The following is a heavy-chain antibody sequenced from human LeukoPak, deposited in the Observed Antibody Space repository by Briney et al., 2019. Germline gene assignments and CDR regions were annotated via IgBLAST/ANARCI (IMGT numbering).Heavy chain of an antibody. CDR3: ARGYSSGPDYFDY. Sequence: VASVTVSCKASGYTFTSYDINWVRQATGQGLEWMGWMNPNSGNRGYAQKFQGRVTMTRNTSISTAYMELSSLRSEDTAVYYCARGYSSGPDYFDYWGQGTLVTVSS. CDR1: GYTFTSYD. J-gene: IGHJ4*02. V-gene: IGHV1-8*01. CDR2: MNPNSGNR. D-gene: IGHD6-19*01.